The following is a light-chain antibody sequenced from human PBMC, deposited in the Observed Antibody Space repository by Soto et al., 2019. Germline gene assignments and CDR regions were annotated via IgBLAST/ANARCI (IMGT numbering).Light chain of an antibody. CDR2: GAS. Sequence: EIVLTQSPGTLSLSPGERATLSCRASQSVSSSHLAWYQQKPGQAPRLLIYGASFRATGIPDRFRGSASGTDFTLTISRLEPEDFAVYYCQQYGGSPRTFGQGTKLEIK. V-gene: IGKV3-20*01. CDR1: QSVSSSH. CDR3: QQYGGSPRT. J-gene: IGKJ2*01.